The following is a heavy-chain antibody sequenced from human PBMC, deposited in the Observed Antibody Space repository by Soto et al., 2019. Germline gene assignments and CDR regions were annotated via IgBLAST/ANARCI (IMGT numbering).Heavy chain of an antibody. CDR2: IYYSGST. Sequence: SETLSLTCTVSGGSISSYYWSWIRQPPGKGLEWIGYIYYSGSTNYNPSLKSRVTISVDTSKNQFSLKLSSVTAADTAVYYCARDTPGGYCSSTSCYGFSWHAFDISGQGTMVTVSS. CDR1: GGSISSYY. D-gene: IGHD2-2*01. J-gene: IGHJ3*02. CDR3: ARDTPGGYCSSTSCYGFSWHAFDI. V-gene: IGHV4-59*12.